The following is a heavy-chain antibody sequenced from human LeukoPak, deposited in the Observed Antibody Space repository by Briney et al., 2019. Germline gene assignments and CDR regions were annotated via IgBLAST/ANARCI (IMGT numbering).Heavy chain of an antibody. CDR2: INPNSGGT. CDR3: ARGATAGRFSLRPTGAYYMDV. Sequence: ASVKVSCKASGYTFTDYYMHWVRQAPGQGLEWMGWINPNSGGTNYAQKFQGRVTMTRDTSINTAYMELSSLRFDDTAVYYCARGATAGRFSLRPTGAYYMDVWGKGTTVTVSS. J-gene: IGHJ6*03. CDR1: GYTFTDYY. V-gene: IGHV1-2*02. D-gene: IGHD6-13*01.